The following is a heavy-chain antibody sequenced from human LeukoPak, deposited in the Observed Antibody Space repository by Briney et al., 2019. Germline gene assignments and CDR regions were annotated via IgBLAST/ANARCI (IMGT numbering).Heavy chain of an antibody. J-gene: IGHJ3*02. CDR3: TRHGGESIVAMILHAFDI. V-gene: IGHV4-59*08. D-gene: IGHD5-12*01. CDR2: MYYSGST. Sequence: SETLSLTCTVSGGSISSYSWSWIRQPPGKGLEWIGSMYYSGSTNYNPSLKSRVTMLVDTSKNQFSLRLSSVTAADTAVYYCTRHGGESIVAMILHAFDIWGQGTMVTVSS. CDR1: GGSISSYS.